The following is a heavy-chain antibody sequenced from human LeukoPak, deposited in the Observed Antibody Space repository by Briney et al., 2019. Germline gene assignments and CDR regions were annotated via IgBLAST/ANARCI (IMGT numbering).Heavy chain of an antibody. CDR3: ARGRSNSDY. Sequence: SETLSLTCTVSGGSINSYYWTWIRQPPGKGLEWIGYIYYSGSTNYNPSLKSRVTISVDASKNQCSLTLSSVTAADTAVYYCARGRSNSDYWGQGSLVTVSS. D-gene: IGHD3/OR15-3a*01. CDR1: GGSINSYY. J-gene: IGHJ4*02. CDR2: IYYSGST. V-gene: IGHV4-59*01.